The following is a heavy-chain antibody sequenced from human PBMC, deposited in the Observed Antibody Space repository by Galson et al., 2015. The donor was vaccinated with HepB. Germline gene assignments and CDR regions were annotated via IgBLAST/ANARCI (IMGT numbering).Heavy chain of an antibody. Sequence: SLRLSCAASGFTFTSYGMHWVRQAPGKGLEWVAFIRYDGSNKYYADSVMGRFTISRDNSKNTLYLQMNSLRAEDTAVYYCAKDRRGYYDYVWGSYRYFRNWFDPWGQGTLVTVSS. D-gene: IGHD3-16*02. V-gene: IGHV3-30*02. CDR2: IRYDGSNK. CDR3: AKDRRGYYDYVWGSYRYFRNWFDP. CDR1: GFTFTSYG. J-gene: IGHJ5*02.